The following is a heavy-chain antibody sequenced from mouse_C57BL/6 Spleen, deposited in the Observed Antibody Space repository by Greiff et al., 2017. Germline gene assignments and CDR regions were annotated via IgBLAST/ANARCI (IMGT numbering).Heavy chain of an antibody. Sequence: EVQLVESGGGLVKPGGSLKLSCAASGFTFSSYAMSWVRQTPEKRLEWVATISDGGSYTYYPDNVKGRFTISRDNAKKNLYLKRSHLKSEDTAMYYCARYSPYYARDYWGQGTSVTVST. V-gene: IGHV5-4*01. J-gene: IGHJ4*01. D-gene: IGHD2-12*01. CDR3: ARYSPYYARDY. CDR1: GFTFSSYA. CDR2: ISDGGSYT.